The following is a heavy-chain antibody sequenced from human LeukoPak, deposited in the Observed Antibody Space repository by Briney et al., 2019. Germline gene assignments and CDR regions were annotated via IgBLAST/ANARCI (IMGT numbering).Heavy chain of an antibody. D-gene: IGHD2-8*01. CDR3: AKERMETFDY. Sequence: GGSLRLSCAASGFTFSSFGMSWVRQAPGKGLEWVSAMSGSGGSTYYADSVRGRFTISRDNSKNTLYLQMNSLRAEDTAVYYCAKERMETFDYWGQGTLVTVSS. J-gene: IGHJ4*02. CDR2: MSGSGGST. V-gene: IGHV3-23*01. CDR1: GFTFSSFG.